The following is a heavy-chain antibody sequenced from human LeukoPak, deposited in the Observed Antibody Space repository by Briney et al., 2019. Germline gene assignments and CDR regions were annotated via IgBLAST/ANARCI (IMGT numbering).Heavy chain of an antibody. D-gene: IGHD3-22*01. J-gene: IGHJ3*02. Sequence: ASVKVSCKVSGSTLTELSMHWVRQAPGKGLEWMGGFDPEDGETFYAQDFQGRVIMTEDTSTDTAYMELSSLRSEDTAVYYCAVFVSDSRAFDIWGQGTMVTVSS. CDR3: AVFVSDSRAFDI. CDR2: FDPEDGET. CDR1: GSTLTELS. V-gene: IGHV1-24*01.